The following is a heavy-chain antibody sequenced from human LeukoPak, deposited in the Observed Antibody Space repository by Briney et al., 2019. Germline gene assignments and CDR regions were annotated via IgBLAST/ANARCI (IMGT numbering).Heavy chain of an antibody. V-gene: IGHV4-34*01. CDR1: GGSFSGSFSDSY. CDR3: ATFRWGVGFEY. CDR2: IHHSVST. J-gene: IGHJ4*02. D-gene: IGHD3-16*01. Sequence: PSETLSFTCAVYGGSFSGSFSDSYWTCIRQPPGKGLEWIGEIHHSVSTNYNPSLKSRVTISVDTSKNQFSLKLNSLTAADTAVYYCATFRWGVGFEYWGQGTLATVSS.